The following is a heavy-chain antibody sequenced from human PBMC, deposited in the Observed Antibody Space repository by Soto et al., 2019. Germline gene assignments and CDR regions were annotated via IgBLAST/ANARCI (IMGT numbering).Heavy chain of an antibody. CDR2: ISGSGGST. Sequence: GGSLRLSCAASGFTFSSYAMSWVRQAPGKGLEWVSAISGSGGSTYYNPSLKSRVTISVDTSKNQFSLKLSSVTAADTAVYYCATLITIFGVVTYREPLYYFDYWGQGTLVTVSS. V-gene: IGHV3-23*01. CDR1: GFTFSSYA. J-gene: IGHJ4*02. CDR3: ATLITIFGVVTYREPLYYFDY. D-gene: IGHD3-3*01.